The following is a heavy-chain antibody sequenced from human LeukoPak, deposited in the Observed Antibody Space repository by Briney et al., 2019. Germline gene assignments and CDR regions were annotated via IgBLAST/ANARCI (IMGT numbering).Heavy chain of an antibody. CDR2: ISSNGGST. J-gene: IGHJ4*02. Sequence: GGSLRLSCSASGFTFSSYAMHWVRQAPGKGLEYVSAISSNGGSTYYADSVKGRFTISRDNSKNTLYLQMSSLRAEDTAVYYCASAGTGSRYYFDYWGQGTLVTVSS. V-gene: IGHV3-64D*09. CDR3: ASAGTGSRYYFDY. D-gene: IGHD6-13*01. CDR1: GFTFSSYA.